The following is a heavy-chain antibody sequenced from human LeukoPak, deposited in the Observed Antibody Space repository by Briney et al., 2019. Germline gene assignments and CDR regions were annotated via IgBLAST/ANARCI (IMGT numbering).Heavy chain of an antibody. CDR2: ISPSGTDI. V-gene: IGHV3-11*04. CDR1: AFTFSDND. Sequence: GGSLRLSCAVSAFTFSDNDMTWIRQAPGKGLESVSYISPSGTDISYADSVKCRFTISRENAKHSLYLQINSLRAEDTAVYYCARGGPGRSLTIVPERPKYYMDVWGKGATVTVSS. D-gene: IGHD1-26*01. J-gene: IGHJ6*03. CDR3: ARGGPGRSLTIVPERPKYYMDV.